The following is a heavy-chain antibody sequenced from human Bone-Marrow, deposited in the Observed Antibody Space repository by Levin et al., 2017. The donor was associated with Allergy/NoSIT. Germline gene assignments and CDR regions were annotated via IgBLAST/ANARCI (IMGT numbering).Heavy chain of an antibody. CDR2: INHTGST. CDR3: ARMVSGFFGPAYFDL. Sequence: SETLSLTCAVDGGSFFPYFWTWIRQSPGKGLEWIGEINHTGSTKYNPSLMSRVTISIDRSKNHFSLTLDSLTAADAALYYCARMVSGFFGPAYFDLLGRGTLVTVSS. CDR1: GGSFFPYF. J-gene: IGHJ2*01. D-gene: IGHD2-21*01. V-gene: IGHV4-34*01.